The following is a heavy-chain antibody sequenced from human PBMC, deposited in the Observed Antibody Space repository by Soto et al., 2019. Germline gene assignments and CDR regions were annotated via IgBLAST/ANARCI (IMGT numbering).Heavy chain of an antibody. J-gene: IGHJ5*02. Sequence: SETLSLTCTFSGCSISSYYWSWIRQPPGKGLEWIGYIYYSGSTNYNPSLKSRVTISVDTSKNQFSLKLSSVTAADTAVYYCARDQSHYYDSSGYLWGFDPWGQGTLVTVSS. CDR1: GCSISSYY. D-gene: IGHD3-22*01. CDR2: IYYSGST. CDR3: ARDQSHYYDSSGYLWGFDP. V-gene: IGHV4-59*01.